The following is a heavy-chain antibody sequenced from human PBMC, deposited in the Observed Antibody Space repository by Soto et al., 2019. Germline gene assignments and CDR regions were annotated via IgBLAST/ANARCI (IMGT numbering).Heavy chain of an antibody. D-gene: IGHD3-9*01. CDR2: IYYGGNT. J-gene: IGHJ4*02. V-gene: IGHV4-59*08. CDR3: ARQPGYYDILTGYSTYYFDY. Sequence: SDTLSLTCTVSGGSISSYYWNWIRQPPGKGLEWIGYIYYGGNTNYNPSLKSRVTISVDTSKNQFSLKLSSVTAADTAVYYCARQPGYYDILTGYSTYYFDYWGQGTPVTVSS. CDR1: GGSISSYY.